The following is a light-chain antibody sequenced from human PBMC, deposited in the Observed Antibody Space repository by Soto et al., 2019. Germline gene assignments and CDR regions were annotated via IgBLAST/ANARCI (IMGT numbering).Light chain of an antibody. CDR1: SSDVGSYNR. V-gene: IGLV2-18*02. Sequence: QAVVTQPPSVSGSPGQSVTISCTGTSSDVGSYNRVSWYQQPPGTAPKLMIYEVSNRPSGVPDRLSGSKSGNTASLTISGLQAEDEADYYCSSYTSSSTFNYVFGTGTKVTVL. CDR2: EVS. CDR3: SSYTSSSTFNYV. J-gene: IGLJ1*01.